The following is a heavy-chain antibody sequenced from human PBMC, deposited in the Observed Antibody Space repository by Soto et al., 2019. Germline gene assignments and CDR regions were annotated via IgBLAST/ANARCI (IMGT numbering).Heavy chain of an antibody. CDR1: GYSFTTYG. J-gene: IGHJ4*02. CDR3: ARTSVAQSEDYFDY. V-gene: IGHV1-18*01. D-gene: IGHD5-12*01. Sequence: GASVKASCETSGYSFTTYGISWVRQAPGQGLEWMGWTSSNNGKTKYAQKFQGRVTMTTDKSTNTVHMELRSLRSGDTAVYYCARTSVAQSEDYFDYWGQGTLVTVSS. CDR2: TSSNNGKT.